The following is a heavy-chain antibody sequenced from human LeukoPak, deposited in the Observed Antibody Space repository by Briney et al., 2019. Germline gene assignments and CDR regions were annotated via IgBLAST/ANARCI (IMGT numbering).Heavy chain of an antibody. CDR3: ARVLRGLYNLGD. CDR2: ISSSSDLM. CDR1: GFTLSIAG. Sequence: PGGSLRLSCEASGFTLSIAGMNWGRQAPGKGLEWISYISSSSDLMSYVDSVKGRFTVSRDNAKNSLFLQMNSLRDEDTAVYYCARVLRGLYNLGDWGQGTLVTVSS. D-gene: IGHD3-10*01. V-gene: IGHV3-48*02. J-gene: IGHJ4*02.